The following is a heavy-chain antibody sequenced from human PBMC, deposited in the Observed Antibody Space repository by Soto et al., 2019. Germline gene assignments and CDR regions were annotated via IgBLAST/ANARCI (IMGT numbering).Heavy chain of an antibody. CDR3: ATSGPHRIVIHYSRAAAGPHDY. V-gene: IGHV3-23*01. D-gene: IGHD6-13*01. J-gene: IGHJ4*02. CDR1: GFTFSSYA. Sequence: GGSLRLSCAASGFTFSSYAMSWVRQAPGKGLEWVSAISGSGGSTYYADSVKGRFTISRDNSKNTLYLQMNSLRAEDTAVYYCATSGPHRIVIHYSRAAAGPHDYWGQGTLVTVSS. CDR2: ISGSGGST.